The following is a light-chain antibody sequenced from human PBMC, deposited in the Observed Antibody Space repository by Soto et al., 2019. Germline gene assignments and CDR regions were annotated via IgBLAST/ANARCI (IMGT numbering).Light chain of an antibody. CDR3: QSYDSSLSASYV. CDR1: SSNIGAGYE. J-gene: IGLJ1*01. Sequence: QSVLTQPPSVSGAPGQRVTISCTGSSSNIGAGYEVHWYQHLPGKAPKLLIYGNTNRPSGVPDRFSGSKSGTSASLAITGLQAADEADYYCQSYDSSLSASYVFGGGTKLTVL. V-gene: IGLV1-40*01. CDR2: GNT.